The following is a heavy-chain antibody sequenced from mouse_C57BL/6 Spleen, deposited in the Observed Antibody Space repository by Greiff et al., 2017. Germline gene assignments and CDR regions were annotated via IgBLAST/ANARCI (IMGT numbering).Heavy chain of an antibody. J-gene: IGHJ2*01. CDR2: IYPRSGNT. CDR3: ARSYYGSSTPYCDY. D-gene: IGHD1-1*01. CDR1: GYTFTSYG. Sequence: QVQLKESGAELARPGASVKLSCKASGYTFTSYGISWVKQRTGQGLEWIGEIYPRSGNTYYNEKFKGKATLTADKSSSTAYMELRSLTSEDSAVYFCARSYYGSSTPYCDYWGQGTTLTVSS. V-gene: IGHV1-81*01.